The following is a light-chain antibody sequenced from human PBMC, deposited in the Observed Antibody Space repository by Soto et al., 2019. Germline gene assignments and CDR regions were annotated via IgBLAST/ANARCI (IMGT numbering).Light chain of an antibody. CDR1: QSVDSR. Sequence: ETVMTQSPAVLSVSPGERATLSCRASQSVDSRLAWYQQKPGQAPRLLIYGESTRATGIPARFSGSGSGTEFTLTISSLQSEDSAIYYCQQFSDSPPERTFGQGTKVEVK. J-gene: IGKJ1*01. CDR3: QQFSDSPPERT. CDR2: GES. V-gene: IGKV3-15*01.